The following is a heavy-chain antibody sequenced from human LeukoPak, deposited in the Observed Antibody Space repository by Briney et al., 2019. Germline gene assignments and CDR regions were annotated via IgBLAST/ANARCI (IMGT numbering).Heavy chain of an antibody. Sequence: ASVRDSSMASGCTVTRYYMYWGRPSPGQRIEWVGWINPNSGGTNYAQKFRGRVTMTRDTSISTAYMELSTLRSDDTAGFYLSRNHRGFGEPHYYLGVWGKRVTVT. V-gene: IGHV1-2*02. CDR2: INPNSGGT. D-gene: IGHD3-10*01. J-gene: IGHJ6*03. CDR1: GCTVTRYY. CDR3: SRNHRGFGEPHYYLGV.